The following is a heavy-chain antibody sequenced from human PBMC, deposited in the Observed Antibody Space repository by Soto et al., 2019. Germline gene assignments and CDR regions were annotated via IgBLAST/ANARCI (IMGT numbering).Heavy chain of an antibody. Sequence: EVQLVESGGGLVQPGGSLRLSCAASGFTFSSYSMNWVRQAPGKGLEWVSYISSSSTPIYYADSVKGRFTISRDNAKNALYLQMNSLRDEDTAVYYCAWLYHYDSGSYFQRAEQEYYFDHWGQGSLVTVSS. CDR2: ISSSSTPI. V-gene: IGHV3-48*02. CDR3: AWLYHYDSGSYFQRAEQEYYFDH. D-gene: IGHD3-22*01. J-gene: IGHJ4*02. CDR1: GFTFSSYS.